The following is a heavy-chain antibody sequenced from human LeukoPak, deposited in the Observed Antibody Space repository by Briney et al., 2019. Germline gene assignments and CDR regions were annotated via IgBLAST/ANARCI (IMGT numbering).Heavy chain of an antibody. CDR2: IRSKANSYAT. J-gene: IGHJ6*03. CDR3: TRPGYSSSWPYYYYYMDV. D-gene: IGHD6-13*01. Sequence: GGSLRLSCAASGFTFSGSAMDWVRQASGKGLEWVGRIRSKANSYATAYAASVKGRFTISRDDSKNTAYLQMNSLKTEDTAVYYCTRPGYSSSWPYYYYYMDVWGKGTTVTVSS. CDR1: GFTFSGSA. V-gene: IGHV3-73*01.